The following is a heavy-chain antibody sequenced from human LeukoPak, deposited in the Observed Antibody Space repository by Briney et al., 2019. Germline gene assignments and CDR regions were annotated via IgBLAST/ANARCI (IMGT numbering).Heavy chain of an antibody. CDR2: IKQDGSEK. V-gene: IGHV3-7*01. J-gene: IGHJ4*02. CDR3: ARDFGYYGSGSYPDYFDY. CDR1: GFTFTNNF. Sequence: PGGSLRLSCAASGFTFTNNFMSWVRQVPGKGLEWVANIKQDGSEKYYVDSVKGRFTISRDNAKNSLYLQMNSLRAEDTAVYYCARDFGYYGSGSYPDYFDYWGQGTLVTVSS. D-gene: IGHD3-10*01.